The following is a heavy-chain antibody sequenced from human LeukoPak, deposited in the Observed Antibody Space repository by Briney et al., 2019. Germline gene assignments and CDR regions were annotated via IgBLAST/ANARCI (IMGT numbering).Heavy chain of an antibody. J-gene: IGHJ4*02. Sequence: PGGSLRLSCAASGFTFSSYAMHWVRQAPGKGLEWVTVISYDGSNKYYADSVKGRFTISRDNSKNTLFLQMNSLRAEDTAVYYCARSSVVVLAASPGDYWGRGTLVTVSS. D-gene: IGHD2-15*01. CDR2: ISYDGSNK. CDR3: ARSSVVVLAASPGDY. CDR1: GFTFSSYA. V-gene: IGHV3-30*04.